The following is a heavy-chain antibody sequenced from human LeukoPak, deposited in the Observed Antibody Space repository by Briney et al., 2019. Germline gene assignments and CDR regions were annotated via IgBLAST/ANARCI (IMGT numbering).Heavy chain of an antibody. Sequence: GGSLRLPCAASGFTFSSYGMHWVRQAPGKGLEWVAVIWYDGSNKYYADSVKGRFTISRDNSKNTLYLQMNSLRAEDTAVYYCARGDSSSWYYFDYWGQGTLVTVSS. CDR1: GFTFSSYG. CDR2: IWYDGSNK. CDR3: ARGDSSSWYYFDY. V-gene: IGHV3-33*01. J-gene: IGHJ4*02. D-gene: IGHD6-13*01.